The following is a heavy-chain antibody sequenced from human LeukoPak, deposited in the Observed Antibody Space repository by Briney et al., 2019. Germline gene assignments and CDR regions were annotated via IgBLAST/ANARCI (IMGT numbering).Heavy chain of an antibody. CDR2: ISGSGGST. CDR1: GFTFSSYG. V-gene: IGHV3-23*01. J-gene: IGHJ4*02. CDR3: ARAWYYYGSGSYYTFDY. Sequence: GGSLRLSCAASGFTFSSYGMSWVRQAPGKGLEWVSAISGSGGSTYYADSVKGRFTISRDNAKNSLYLQMNSLRAEDTAVYYCARAWYYYGSGSYYTFDYWGQGTLVTVSS. D-gene: IGHD3-10*01.